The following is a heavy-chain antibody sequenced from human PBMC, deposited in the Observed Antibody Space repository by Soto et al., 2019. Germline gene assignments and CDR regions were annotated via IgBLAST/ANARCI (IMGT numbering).Heavy chain of an antibody. V-gene: IGHV1-2*04. CDR1: GYSFTDYH. CDR2: INPKSGGT. J-gene: IGHJ6*02. CDR3: ARGDSTDCSNGVCSFFYNHDMDV. Sequence: ASVKVSCKASGYSFTDYHIHWVRQAPGQGLEWLGRINPKSGGTSTAQKFQGWVTMTTDTSISTASMELTRLTSDGTATYYCARGDSTDCSNGVCSFFYNHDMDVWGQGTTVTVSS. D-gene: IGHD2-8*01.